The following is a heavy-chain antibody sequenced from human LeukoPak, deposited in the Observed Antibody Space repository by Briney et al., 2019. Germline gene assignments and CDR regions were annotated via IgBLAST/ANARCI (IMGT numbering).Heavy chain of an antibody. CDR3: AREGNYGDYDYY. Sequence: PGGSLRLSCAASGFTFSSYAMSWVRQAPGKGLEWVANIKQDGSEKYYVDSVKGRFTITRDNAKNSLYLQMNSLRAEDTAVYFCAREGNYGDYDYYWGQGTLVTVSS. CDR2: IKQDGSEK. CDR1: GFTFSSYA. J-gene: IGHJ4*02. V-gene: IGHV3-7*01. D-gene: IGHD4-17*01.